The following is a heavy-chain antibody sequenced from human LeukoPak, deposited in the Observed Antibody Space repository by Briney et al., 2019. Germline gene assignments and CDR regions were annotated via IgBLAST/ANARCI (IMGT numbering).Heavy chain of an antibody. Sequence: PSETLSLTCTVSGGSISSSSYYWGWIRQPPGKGLEWIGSIYYSGSTYYNPSLKSRVTISVDTSKNQFSLKLSSVTAADTAVYYCASVAYYDFWSGYYEGYYYMDVWGKGTTVTVSS. CDR2: IYYSGST. CDR3: ASVAYYDFWSGYYEGYYYMDV. D-gene: IGHD3-3*01. CDR1: GGSISSSSYY. J-gene: IGHJ6*03. V-gene: IGHV4-39*01.